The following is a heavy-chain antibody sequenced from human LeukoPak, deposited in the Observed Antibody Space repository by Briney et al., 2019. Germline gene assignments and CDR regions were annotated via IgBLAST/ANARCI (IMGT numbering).Heavy chain of an antibody. V-gene: IGHV4-4*07. CDR1: GGSISSYY. D-gene: IGHD3-22*01. Sequence: SETLSLTCTVSGGSISSYYWSWIRQPAGKGLEWIWRIYTSGSTNYNPSLKSLVTMSVDTSKNQFSLKLSSVTAADTAVYYCARDGYYYDSSGYYEKMYYFDYWGPGTLVTVSS. CDR2: IYTSGST. CDR3: ARDGYYYDSSGYYEKMYYFDY. J-gene: IGHJ4*02.